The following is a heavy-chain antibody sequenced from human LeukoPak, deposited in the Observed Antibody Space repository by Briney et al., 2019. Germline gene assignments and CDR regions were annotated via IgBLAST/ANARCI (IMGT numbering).Heavy chain of an antibody. CDR3: AKDANYYGSGKVPYYFDY. J-gene: IGHJ4*02. CDR2: IRGDGVTT. Sequence: GGSLRLSCAASGFTFSSHGMNWVRQAPGKGLEWVSGIRGDGVTTYYADSVKGRFTISRDNSKNTLYLQMNSLRAEDTAVYYCAKDANYYGSGKVPYYFDYWGQGTLVTVSS. D-gene: IGHD3-10*01. V-gene: IGHV3-23*01. CDR1: GFTFSSHG.